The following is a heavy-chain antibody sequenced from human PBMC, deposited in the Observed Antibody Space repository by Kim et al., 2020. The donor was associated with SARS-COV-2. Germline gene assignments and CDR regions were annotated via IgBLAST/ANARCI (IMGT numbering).Heavy chain of an antibody. CDR2: INHSGST. CDR3: SRGAYERSSGIRWYLSRYYFDY. V-gene: IGHV4-34*01. D-gene: IGHD3-3*02. CDR1: GGSFSGYY. Sequence: SETLSLTCAVYGGSFSGYYWSWIRQPPGKGLEWIGEINHSGSTHYNPSLKTRVTISVDTSKNQFSLKLSSVAAADTAVYYCSRGAYERSSGIRWYLSRYYFDYCGQGTLVTVSS. J-gene: IGHJ4*02.